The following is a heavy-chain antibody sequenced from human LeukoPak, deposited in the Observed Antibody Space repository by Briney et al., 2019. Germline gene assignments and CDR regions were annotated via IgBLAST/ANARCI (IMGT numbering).Heavy chain of an antibody. CDR2: IYTGGST. D-gene: IGHD1-14*01. J-gene: IGHJ4*02. V-gene: IGHV3-66*01. CDR1: DFTVSTNY. CDR3: ARENHLWGGFDY. Sequence: GGSLRLSCAASDFTVSTNYMSWVRQAPGKGLDRVSVIYTGGSTYYTDSVKGRFTISRDDSKNTLYLQMNSLRAEDTAVYYCARENHLWGGFDYWGQGTLVTVSS.